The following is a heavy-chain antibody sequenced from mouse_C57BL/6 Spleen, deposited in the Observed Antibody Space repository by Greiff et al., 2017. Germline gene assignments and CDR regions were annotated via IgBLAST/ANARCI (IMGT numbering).Heavy chain of an antibody. J-gene: IGHJ1*03. CDR2: ISSGSSTI. Sequence: EVQLVESGGGLVRPGGSLKLSCAASGFTFSDYGMHWVRQAPEKGLEWVAYISSGSSTIYYADTVKGRFTISRDNAKNTLFLQMTSLRSEDTAMYYCASHYYGSFDFWGTGTTVTVSS. V-gene: IGHV5-17*01. CDR1: GFTFSDYG. D-gene: IGHD1-1*01. CDR3: ASHYYGSFDF.